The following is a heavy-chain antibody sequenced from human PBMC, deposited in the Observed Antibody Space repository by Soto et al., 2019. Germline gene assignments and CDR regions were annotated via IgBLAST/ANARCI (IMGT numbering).Heavy chain of an antibody. CDR3: ARDPGAGIAVAGTG. CDR2: ISYDGSNK. J-gene: IGHJ4*02. D-gene: IGHD6-19*01. CDR1: GFTFSSYA. Sequence: QVQLVESGGGMVQPGRSLRLSCAASGFTFSSYAMHWVRQAPGKGLEWVAVISYDGSNKYYADSVKGRFTISRDNSKNTLYLQMNSLRAEDTAVYYCARDPGAGIAVAGTGWGQGTLVTVSS. V-gene: IGHV3-30-3*01.